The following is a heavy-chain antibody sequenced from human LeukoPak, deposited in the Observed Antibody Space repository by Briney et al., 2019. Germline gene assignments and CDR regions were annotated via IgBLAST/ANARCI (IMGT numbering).Heavy chain of an antibody. D-gene: IGHD6-13*01. V-gene: IGHV3-33*06. Sequence: GGSLRLSCAASGFTFSSYGMHWVRQAPGKGLEWVAVIWYDGSNKYYADSVKGRFTISRDNSKNTLYLQMNNLRAEDTAVYYCAKDRSPRYYYMDVWGEGTTVTVSS. CDR2: IWYDGSNK. J-gene: IGHJ6*03. CDR3: AKDRSPRYYYMDV. CDR1: GFTFSSYG.